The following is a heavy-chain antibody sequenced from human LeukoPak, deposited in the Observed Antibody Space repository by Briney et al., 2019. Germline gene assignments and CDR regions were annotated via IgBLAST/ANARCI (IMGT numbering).Heavy chain of an antibody. Sequence: SETLSLTCAVYGGSFSGYYWSWIRQPPGVGLEWIGEINHSGSTNYNPSLKSRVTISVDTSKNQFSLKLSSVTAADTAVYYCVRRKASWGYYYGMDVWGQGTTVTVSS. CDR3: VRRKASWGYYYGMDV. J-gene: IGHJ6*02. V-gene: IGHV4-34*01. D-gene: IGHD3-16*01. CDR2: INHSGST. CDR1: GGSFSGYY.